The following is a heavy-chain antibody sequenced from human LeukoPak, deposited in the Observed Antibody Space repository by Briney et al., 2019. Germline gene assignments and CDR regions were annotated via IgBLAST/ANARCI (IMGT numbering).Heavy chain of an antibody. CDR3: AGHHPRNTVDF. CDR2: ISDIGSI. D-gene: IGHD2/OR15-2a*01. J-gene: IGHJ4*02. CDR1: GGSISSYY. Sequence: SETLSLTCTVSGGSISSYYWSWIRQPPGKGLEWIAYISDIGSINYNPSLKSRVTISLDTSKNQFSLKLSSVTAADAAVYYCAGHHPRNTVDFWGQGTLVTASS. V-gene: IGHV4-59*08.